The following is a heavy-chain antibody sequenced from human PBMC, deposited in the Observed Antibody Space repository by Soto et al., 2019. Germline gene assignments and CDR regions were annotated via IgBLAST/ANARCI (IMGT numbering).Heavy chain of an antibody. CDR1: GFTFSSYG. CDR2: IWYDGSNK. Sequence: PGGSLRLSCAASGFTFSSYGMHWVRQAPGKGLEWVAVIWYDGSNKYYADSVKGRFTISRDNSKNTLYLQMNSLRAEDTAVYYCARESLIAVAGPHYFDYWGQGTLVTVSS. CDR3: ARESLIAVAGPHYFDY. V-gene: IGHV3-33*01. J-gene: IGHJ4*02. D-gene: IGHD6-19*01.